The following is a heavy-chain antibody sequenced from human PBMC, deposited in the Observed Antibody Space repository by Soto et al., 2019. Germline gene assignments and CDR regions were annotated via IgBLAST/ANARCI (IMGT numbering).Heavy chain of an antibody. Sequence: GASVKVSCKASGGTFSSYAISWVRQAPGQGLEWMGGIIPIFGTANYAQKFQGRVTITADESTSTAYMELSSLRSEDTAVYYCARTGTTPYYYYGMDVWRQGTTVTVSS. J-gene: IGHJ6*02. CDR1: GGTFSSYA. V-gene: IGHV1-69*13. CDR3: ARTGTTPYYYYGMDV. D-gene: IGHD1-7*01. CDR2: IIPIFGTA.